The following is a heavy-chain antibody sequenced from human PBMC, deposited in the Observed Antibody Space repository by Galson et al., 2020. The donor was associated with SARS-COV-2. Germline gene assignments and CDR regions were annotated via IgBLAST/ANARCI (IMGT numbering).Heavy chain of an antibody. D-gene: IGHD2-2*01. J-gene: IGHJ3*02. CDR3: AKVQRDIVVVPAAIDAFDI. Sequence: GGSLRLSCAASGFTFSSYAMSWVRQAPGKGLEWVSAISGSGGSTYYADSVKGRFTISRDNSKNTLYLQMNSLRAEDTAVYYCAKVQRDIVVVPAAIDAFDIWGQGTMVTVSS. V-gene: IGHV3-23*01. CDR1: GFTFSSYA. CDR2: ISGSGGST.